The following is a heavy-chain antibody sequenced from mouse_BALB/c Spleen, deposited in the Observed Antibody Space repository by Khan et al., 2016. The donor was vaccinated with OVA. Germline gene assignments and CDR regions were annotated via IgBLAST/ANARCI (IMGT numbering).Heavy chain of an antibody. V-gene: IGHV9-3-1*01. CDR1: GYTFTNYG. CDR3: ARPPYFSYVMVF. CDR2: INTHTGEP. J-gene: IGHJ4*01. D-gene: IGHD2-10*01. Sequence: QIQLVQSGPELKKPGETVKISCKASGYTFTNYGMNWVKQAPGKGLKWMGWINTHTGEPTYADDFKGRLAFSLETSASTAYLQINNLKNEDTATYFCARPPYFSYVMVFWGQGTSITVSS.